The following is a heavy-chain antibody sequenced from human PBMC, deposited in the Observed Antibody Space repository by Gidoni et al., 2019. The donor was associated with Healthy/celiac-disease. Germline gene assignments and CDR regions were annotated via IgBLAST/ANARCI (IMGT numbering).Heavy chain of an antibody. Sequence: EVQLVQSGAEVKKPGESLKISCKGSGYSFTSYWIGGVRQMPGKGLEWIGIIYPGDSDTRYSPSFQGQVTISADKSISTAYLQWSSLKAADTAMYYCARRGPEGYCSGGSCYSGSLDYWGQGTLVTVSS. CDR1: GYSFTSYW. V-gene: IGHV5-51*01. J-gene: IGHJ4*02. D-gene: IGHD2-15*01. CDR2: IYPGDSDT. CDR3: ARRGPEGYCSGGSCYSGSLDY.